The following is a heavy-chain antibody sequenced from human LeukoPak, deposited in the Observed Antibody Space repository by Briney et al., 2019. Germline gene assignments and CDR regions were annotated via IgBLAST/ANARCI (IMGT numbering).Heavy chain of an antibody. V-gene: IGHV4-30-4*08. D-gene: IGHD3-3*01. Sequence: PSQTLSLTCTVSGGSISSGDYYWSWIRQPPGKGLEWIGYIYYSGSTHYNPSLKSRVTISVDTSKNQFSLELSSVTAADTAVYYCARVVFPFGVVIITPGTFDYWGQGTLVTVSS. CDR1: GGSISSGDYY. CDR3: ARVVFPFGVVIITPGTFDY. CDR2: IYYSGST. J-gene: IGHJ4*02.